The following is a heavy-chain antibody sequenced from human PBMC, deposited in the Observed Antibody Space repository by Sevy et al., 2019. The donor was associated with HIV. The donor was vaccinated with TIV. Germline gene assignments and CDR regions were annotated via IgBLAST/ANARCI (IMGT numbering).Heavy chain of an antibody. V-gene: IGHV3-72*01. CDR3: ARVSYYYDSSPDGYFDY. CDR1: GFTFSDHY. D-gene: IGHD3-22*01. CDR2: TRNKANIYTT. Sequence: GGSLRLSCAASGFTFSDHYMDWVRQAPGKGLEWVGRTRNKANIYTTEYAGSVKGRFTISRDDSKNSLYLQMNSMKTEDTAEYYCARVSYYYDSSPDGYFDYWGQGTLVTVSS. J-gene: IGHJ4*02.